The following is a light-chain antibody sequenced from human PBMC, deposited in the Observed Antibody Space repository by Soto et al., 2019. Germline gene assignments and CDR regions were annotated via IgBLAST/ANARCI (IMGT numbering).Light chain of an antibody. V-gene: IGKV3-20*01. CDR2: GAS. CDR3: QQYGDSPIT. J-gene: IGKJ5*01. CDR1: QTVSSSY. Sequence: EIVLTQSPGTLSLSPGGRAPLSCRASQTVSSSYLAWYQQIPGQAPRLLIYGASSRATGLPDRFSGSGSGTDFTLTITRLEPEDFALYYCQQYGDSPITYGQGTRLEIK.